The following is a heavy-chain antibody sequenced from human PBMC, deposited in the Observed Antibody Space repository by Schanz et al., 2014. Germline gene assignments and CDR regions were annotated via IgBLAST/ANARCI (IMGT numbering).Heavy chain of an antibody. CDR1: GFTFNSYA. D-gene: IGHD2-2*01. Sequence: EVQLLESGGGLVRPGGSLRLSCAASGFTFNSYAMTWVRQAPGKGLEWVSALSGSGGSTYYADSVKGRFTISRDNSKNTLYLQMNSLRAEDTAVYYCAKDSTHIDIVLVPTAIDYWGQGTLVTVSS. V-gene: IGHV3-23*01. CDR3: AKDSTHIDIVLVPTAIDY. J-gene: IGHJ4*02. CDR2: LSGSGGST.